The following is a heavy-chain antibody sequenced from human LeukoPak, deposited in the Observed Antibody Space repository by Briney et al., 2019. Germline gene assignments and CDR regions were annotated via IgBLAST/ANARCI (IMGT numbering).Heavy chain of an antibody. CDR3: ARYRNEALFAFDI. CDR2: IYHSGNT. Sequence: ASETLSLTCTVSDYSISSGYYWAWIRQPPGKGLEWIGSIYHSGNTYYNPSLKSRVTISVDTSKNQFSLRLTSVTAADTAVYFCARYRNEALFAFDIWGQGTMVTVSS. CDR1: DYSISSGYY. V-gene: IGHV4-38-2*02. J-gene: IGHJ3*02. D-gene: IGHD1-14*01.